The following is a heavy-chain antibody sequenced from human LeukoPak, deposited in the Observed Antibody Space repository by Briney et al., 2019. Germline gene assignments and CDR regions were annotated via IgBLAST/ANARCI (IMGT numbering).Heavy chain of an antibody. CDR3: AKARQTGAAFDI. CDR1: GFTVSSNY. V-gene: IGHV3-9*01. CDR2: ISWNSGSI. Sequence: GGSLRLSCAASGFTVSSNYMSWVRQAPGKGLEWVSGISWNSGSIGYADSVKGRFTISRDNAKNSLYLQMNSLRAEDTALYYCAKARQTGAAFDIWGQGTMVTVSS. J-gene: IGHJ3*02. D-gene: IGHD7-27*01.